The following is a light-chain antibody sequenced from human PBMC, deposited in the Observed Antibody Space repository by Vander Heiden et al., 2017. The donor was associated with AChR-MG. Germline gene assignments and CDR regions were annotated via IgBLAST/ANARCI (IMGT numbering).Light chain of an antibody. Sequence: EIVMAQSPATLSVSPGERATLSCRASQSVSTDLAWYQQKPGQAPRLLIYDTSTRATGVPARFSGSESGTEFTLTISSLQSEDFAVYYCQQYKNWPPLTFGGGTKVEIK. J-gene: IGKJ4*01. V-gene: IGKV3-15*01. CDR2: DTS. CDR1: QSVSTD. CDR3: QQYKNWPPLT.